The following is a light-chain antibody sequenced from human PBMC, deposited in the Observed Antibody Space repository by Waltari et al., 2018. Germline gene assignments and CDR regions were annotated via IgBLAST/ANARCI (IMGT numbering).Light chain of an antibody. J-gene: IGKJ2*01. Sequence: IVMTQTPLSLSVTPGQSAAISCTSSQSLLKSVGATHLFWYLQKPGQTPQLLIYRVSNRFSGVPDRFSGSGSGTDFTLRISRMEAEDVGVYYCVQSLELPYTFGQGTKLEI. CDR2: RVS. V-gene: IGKV2D-29*01. CDR3: VQSLELPYT. CDR1: QSLLKSVGATH.